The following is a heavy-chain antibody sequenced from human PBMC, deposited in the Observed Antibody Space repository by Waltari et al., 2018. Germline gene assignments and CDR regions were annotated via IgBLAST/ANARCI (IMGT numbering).Heavy chain of an antibody. J-gene: IGHJ4*02. D-gene: IGHD3-3*01. CDR2: FDPGDGDR. V-gene: IGHV1-24*01. CDR1: GHTLTDLS. CDR3: ATGLITISGVTNDF. Sequence: QVQLIQSGAAVKKPGASLRVSCKVSGHTLTDLSMHWVRQAPGKGLEWMAGFDPGDGDRLYARAFQGRITMTEDTPADTAYLELSSLRSNDTAIYFCATGLITISGVTNDFWGQGTLVTVSS.